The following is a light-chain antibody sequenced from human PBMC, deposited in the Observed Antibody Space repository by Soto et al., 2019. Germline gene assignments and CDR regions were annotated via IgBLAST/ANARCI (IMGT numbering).Light chain of an antibody. CDR3: QQYGSSPLT. V-gene: IGKV3-20*01. CDR1: QSVSSSY. CDR2: GAS. J-gene: IGKJ4*01. Sequence: DIVFTQSPVTLSLSPGERATLSCRASQSVSSSYLAWYQQKPGQAPRLLIYGASSRATGIPDRFSGSGSGTDFPLTISRLEPEDFAVYYCQQYGSSPLTFGGGAKVDIK.